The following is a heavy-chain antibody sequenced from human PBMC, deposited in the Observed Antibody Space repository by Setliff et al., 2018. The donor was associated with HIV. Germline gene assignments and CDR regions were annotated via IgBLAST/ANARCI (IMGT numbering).Heavy chain of an antibody. V-gene: IGHV4-31*03. CDR3: AREWRGRYYYYMDV. CDR2: IYYSGSA. J-gene: IGHJ6*03. Sequence: SETLSLTCTVSGGSISSGGYYWSWIRQHPENGLEWIGYIYYSGSAYYNPSLKSRVTIALDTSKNQFSLKLTSMTAADTAVYYCAREWRGRYYYYMDVWGKGTTVTVS. D-gene: IGHD3-10*01. CDR1: GGSISSGGYY.